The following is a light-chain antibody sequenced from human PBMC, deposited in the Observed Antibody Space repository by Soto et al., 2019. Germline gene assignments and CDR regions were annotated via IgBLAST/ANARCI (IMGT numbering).Light chain of an antibody. V-gene: IGKV1-13*02. CDR2: DAS. J-gene: IGKJ5*01. Sequence: AIQLTQSPSSLSASVGDRVTITCRASQGINSALAWYQQKPGKAPKLLIYDASSLESGVPSRFSGSGSGTDFTLTISRLQPDDFATYYCQQFNGYPRTFGQGTRLEIK. CDR1: QGINSA. CDR3: QQFNGYPRT.